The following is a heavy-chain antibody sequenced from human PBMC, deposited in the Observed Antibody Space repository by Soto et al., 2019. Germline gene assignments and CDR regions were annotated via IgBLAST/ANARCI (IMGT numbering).Heavy chain of an antibody. D-gene: IGHD2-21*02. Sequence: EVQLLESGGGLVQPGGSLRLSCAASGFTFSIYAMSWVRQAPGKGLEWVSLISGSGSNTYYTDSVKGRFTISRANSKNTLYLQMNSLRADDTAVYYCVQIGNCGGDCYSYYFDYWGQGTLVTVSS. CDR2: ISGSGSNT. CDR1: GFTFSIYA. V-gene: IGHV3-23*01. J-gene: IGHJ4*02. CDR3: VQIGNCGGDCYSYYFDY.